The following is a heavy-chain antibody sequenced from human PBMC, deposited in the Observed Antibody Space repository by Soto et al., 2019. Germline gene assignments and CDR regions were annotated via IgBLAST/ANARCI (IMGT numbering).Heavy chain of an antibody. CDR2: IIPIFGTI. D-gene: IGHD1-1*01. Sequence: XVQLVQSGPEVKEPASSVKVSCKASGEFFNNYGIXWVRQAXXXXXXXMXGIIPIFGTINYAEKFEGRVKITGDDSTKTVYMAFANLRSEHTALYFCTRLFPDRWVEPGVGRGYLDTWGRGTMVIVSS. CDR1: GEFFNNYG. J-gene: IGHJ5*02. V-gene: IGHV1-69*01. CDR3: TRLFPDRWVEPGVGRGYLDT.